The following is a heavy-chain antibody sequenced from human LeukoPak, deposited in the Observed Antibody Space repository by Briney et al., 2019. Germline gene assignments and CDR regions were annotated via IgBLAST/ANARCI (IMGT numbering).Heavy chain of an antibody. Sequence: SETLSLTCTVSGGSISSYYWSWIRQPPGKGLEWIGYIYYSGSTNYNPSLKSRVTISVDTSKNQFSLKLSSVTAADTAVYYCARVPDYGKSNPDYWGQGTLVTVSS. D-gene: IGHD4-17*01. CDR2: IYYSGST. J-gene: IGHJ4*02. CDR1: GGSISSYY. CDR3: ARVPDYGKSNPDY. V-gene: IGHV4-59*01.